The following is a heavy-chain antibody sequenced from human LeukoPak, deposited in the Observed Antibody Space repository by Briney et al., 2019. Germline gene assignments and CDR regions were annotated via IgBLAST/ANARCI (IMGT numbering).Heavy chain of an antibody. CDR3: AKGARYSRSWYEEDFDY. CDR1: GFTFDDYA. J-gene: IGHJ4*02. V-gene: IGHV3-9*01. D-gene: IGHD6-13*01. CDR2: ISWNSGSI. Sequence: GGSLRLSCAASGFTFDDYAMHWVRQAPGKGLEWVSGISWNSGSIGYADSVKGRFTISRDNAKNSLYLQMNSLRAEDTALYYCAKGARYSRSWYEEDFDYWGQGTLVTVSS.